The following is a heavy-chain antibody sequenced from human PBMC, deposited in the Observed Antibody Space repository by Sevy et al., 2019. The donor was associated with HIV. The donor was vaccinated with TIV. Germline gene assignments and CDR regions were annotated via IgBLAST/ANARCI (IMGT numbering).Heavy chain of an antibody. Sequence: GGSLRLSFAASGFTFSSYAMSWVRQAPGKGLEWVSSISGSGGSTYYADSVKGRLTISRDNSKNTLYLQMNSLRAEDTAVYYCAKDRGSSWHYDYWGQGTLVTVSS. J-gene: IGHJ4*02. CDR3: AKDRGSSWHYDY. CDR2: ISGSGGST. CDR1: GFTFSSYA. D-gene: IGHD6-13*01. V-gene: IGHV3-23*01.